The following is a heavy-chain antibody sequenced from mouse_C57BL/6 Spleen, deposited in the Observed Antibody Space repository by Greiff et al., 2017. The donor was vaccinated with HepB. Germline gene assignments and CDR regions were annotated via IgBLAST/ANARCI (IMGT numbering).Heavy chain of an antibody. D-gene: IGHD4-1*01. Sequence: QVQLQQSGAELVRPGSSVKLSCKASGYTFTSYWMDWVKQRPGQGLEWIGNIYPSDSETHYNQKFKDKATLTVDKSSSTAYMQLSSLTSEDSAVYYCATEGLGGWYFDVWGTGTTVTVSS. V-gene: IGHV1-61*01. CDR1: GYTFTSYW. J-gene: IGHJ1*03. CDR2: IYPSDSET. CDR3: ATEGLGGWYFDV.